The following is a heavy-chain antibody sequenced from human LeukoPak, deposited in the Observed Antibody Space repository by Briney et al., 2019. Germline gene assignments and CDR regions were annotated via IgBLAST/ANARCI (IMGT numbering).Heavy chain of an antibody. Sequence: ASVKVSCKASGYTFTGYYMHWVRQAPGQGLEWMGWINPNSGGTNYAQKFQGRVTMTRDTSISTAYMELSRLRSDDTAVYYCARDHLPYYYDSSGYYFDYWGQGTPVTVSS. CDR1: GYTFTGYY. CDR2: INPNSGGT. D-gene: IGHD3-22*01. CDR3: ARDHLPYYYDSSGYYFDY. J-gene: IGHJ4*02. V-gene: IGHV1-2*02.